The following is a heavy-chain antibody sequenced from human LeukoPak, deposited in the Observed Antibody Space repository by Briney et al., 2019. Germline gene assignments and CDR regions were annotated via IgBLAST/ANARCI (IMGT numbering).Heavy chain of an antibody. J-gene: IGHJ4*02. D-gene: IGHD3-22*01. Sequence: SETLPLTCTVSGGSISSSSYYWGWIRQPPGKGLEWIGSIYYSGSTYYNPSLKSRVTISVDTSKNQFSLKLSSVTAADTAVYYCARHSSGYYYTPKVGYYFDYWGQGTLVTVSS. CDR2: IYYSGST. CDR3: ARHSSGYYYTPKVGYYFDY. V-gene: IGHV4-39*01. CDR1: GGSISSSSYY.